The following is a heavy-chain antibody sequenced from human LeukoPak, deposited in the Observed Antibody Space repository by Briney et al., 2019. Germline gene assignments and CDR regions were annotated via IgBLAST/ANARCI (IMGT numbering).Heavy chain of an antibody. D-gene: IGHD6-19*01. Sequence: SETLSHTSIVSGGSISSGSYYWSWIRQPAGKGLEWIGRVYTSGRTNYNTPLKSRVPIPVDTSRNQFSLKLSSVTAADTAVYYCARDGSSGWYIIDYWGQGTLVTVSS. CDR1: GGSISSGSYY. CDR3: ARDGSSGWYIIDY. CDR2: VYTSGRT. V-gene: IGHV4-61*02. J-gene: IGHJ4*02.